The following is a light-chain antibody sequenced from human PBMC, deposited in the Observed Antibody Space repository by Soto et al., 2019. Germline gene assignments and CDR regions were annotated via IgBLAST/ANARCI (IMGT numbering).Light chain of an antibody. J-gene: IGKJ4*01. CDR1: QSVSSSY. V-gene: IGKV3-20*01. CDR3: QQYGSSPLT. CDR2: GAS. Sequence: EIVLTQSPGTLSLSPGERATLSCRASQSVSSSYLAWYQQKPGQAPRLLIYGASIRATGIPDRFSGSGSGTDFTLTISRPEPEDLAVYYCQQYGSSPLTFGGGTKVEIK.